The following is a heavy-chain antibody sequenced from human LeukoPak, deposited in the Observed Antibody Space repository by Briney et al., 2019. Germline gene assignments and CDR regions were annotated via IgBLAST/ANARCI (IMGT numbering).Heavy chain of an antibody. CDR3: ARVGLLWHPINWFDP. D-gene: IGHD2/OR15-2a*01. V-gene: IGHV4-59*11. Sequence: PSETLSLTCTVSGGSISSHYWSWIRQPPGKGLEWIGYIYYSGSTNYNPSLKSRVTISVDTSKNQFSLKLSSVTAADTAVYYCARVGLLWHPINWFDPWGQGTLVTVSS. J-gene: IGHJ5*02. CDR2: IYYSGST. CDR1: GGSISSHY.